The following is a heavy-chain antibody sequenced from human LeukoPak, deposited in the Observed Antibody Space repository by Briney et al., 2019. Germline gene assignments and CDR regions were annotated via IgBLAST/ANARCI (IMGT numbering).Heavy chain of an antibody. CDR2: ISSSGSTI. Sequence: GGSLRLSCAASGFTFSDYYMSWIRQAPGKGLEWVSYISSSGSTIYYADSVKGRFTISRDNSKNTLYLQMNSLRAEDTAVYYCAKNVAGYPRSYYFDYWGQGTLVTVSS. D-gene: IGHD5-12*01. J-gene: IGHJ4*02. V-gene: IGHV3-11*01. CDR1: GFTFSDYY. CDR3: AKNVAGYPRSYYFDY.